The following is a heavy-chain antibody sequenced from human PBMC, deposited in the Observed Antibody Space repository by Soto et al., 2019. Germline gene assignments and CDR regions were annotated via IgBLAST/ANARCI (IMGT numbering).Heavy chain of an antibody. CDR1: GFSLNARPVG. J-gene: IGHJ4*02. V-gene: IGHV2-5*02. D-gene: IGHD1-1*01. Sequence: QITLKESGPTRVKPTQTLTLTCTFSGFSLNARPVGVGWIRQPPGKALERLALIYWDDDKRYSPSLNSRLTTTKDTSKNQVVLTMTNMDPVDTAIYYCAHRAGFNGNWHGGYFDYWGQGALVTVSS. CDR3: AHRAGFNGNWHGGYFDY. CDR2: IYWDDDK.